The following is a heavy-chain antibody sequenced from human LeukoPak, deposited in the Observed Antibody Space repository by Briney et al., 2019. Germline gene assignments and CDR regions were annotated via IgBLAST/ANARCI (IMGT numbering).Heavy chain of an antibody. CDR1: GFTFSSYA. CDR3: AKKRYGTFDY. D-gene: IGHD1-1*01. Sequence: GGSLRLSCAASGFTFSSYAMSWVRQAPGKGLEWVSAISGSGGSTYYADSVKGRFTISRDNSKNTLSLQMNSLRSEDTALYYCAKKRYGTFDYWGQGTLVTVSS. CDR2: ISGSGGST. J-gene: IGHJ4*02. V-gene: IGHV3-23*01.